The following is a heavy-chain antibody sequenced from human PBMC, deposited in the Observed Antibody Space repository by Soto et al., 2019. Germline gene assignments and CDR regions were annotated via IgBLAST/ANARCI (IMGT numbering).Heavy chain of an antibody. Sequence: QVQLQESGPGLVKPSQTLSLTCTVSGGSISSGGYYWSWIRQHPGKGLAWIGYIYYSGSTYYNPSLKSRVTISVDTSKNQFSLKLSSVTAADTAVYYCARDPARQYSGWPYCFDYWGQGTLVTVSS. V-gene: IGHV4-31*03. CDR2: IYYSGST. D-gene: IGHD6-19*01. J-gene: IGHJ4*02. CDR1: GGSISSGGYY. CDR3: ARDPARQYSGWPYCFDY.